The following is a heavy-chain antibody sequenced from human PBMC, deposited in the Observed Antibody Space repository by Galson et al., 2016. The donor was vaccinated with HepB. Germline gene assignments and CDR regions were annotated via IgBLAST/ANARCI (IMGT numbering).Heavy chain of an antibody. D-gene: IGHD1-1*01. Sequence: SVKVSCKAVGGSFDYFVINWVRQTPGRGLEWMGRIIPLLGITNYAEKIKDRVTIIADKSTSTASMVLSGLSFDDTAVYFCAGRHSTTWKDGLDVWGRGTTVAVSS. CDR3: AGRHSTTWKDGLDV. CDR1: GGSFDYFV. CDR2: IIPLLGIT. V-gene: IGHV1-69*04. J-gene: IGHJ6*04.